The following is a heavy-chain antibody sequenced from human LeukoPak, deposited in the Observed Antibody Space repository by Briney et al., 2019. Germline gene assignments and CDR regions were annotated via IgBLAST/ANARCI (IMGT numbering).Heavy chain of an antibody. CDR1: GYTFTAYY. CDR2: INPNTGGT. V-gene: IGHV1-2*02. J-gene: IGHJ4*02. Sequence: ASVKVSCKASGYTFTAYYMHWVRQAPGQGLEWMGWINPNTGGTDYAQRFQGRVTMTRDTSISTAYMELSRLRSDDTAVYFCARDRPPDYWGQGTLVTASS. CDR3: ARDRPPDY.